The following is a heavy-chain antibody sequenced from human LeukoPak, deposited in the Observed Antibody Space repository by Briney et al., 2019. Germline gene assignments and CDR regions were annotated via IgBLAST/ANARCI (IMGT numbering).Heavy chain of an antibody. CDR3: ARSKGGAQREYGMDV. J-gene: IGHJ6*02. D-gene: IGHD1-1*01. CDR2: ISSGSSYI. V-gene: IGHV3-21*06. CDR1: GFTFKNYG. Sequence: GGSLRLSCAASGFTFKNYGMNWVRQAPGKGLEWVSSISSGSSYIDYADSLQGRFTISRDNAKSSLYLQMNSLRGEDTAVYYCARSKGGAQREYGMDVWGQGTTDTVSS.